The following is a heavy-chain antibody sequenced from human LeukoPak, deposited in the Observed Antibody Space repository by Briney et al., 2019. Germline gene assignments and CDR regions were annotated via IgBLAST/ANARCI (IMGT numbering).Heavy chain of an antibody. V-gene: IGHV4-39*07. CDR3: TRHIPVSMVDP. CDR2: IYYSGST. CDR1: GGSISSSSYY. D-gene: IGHD2-21*01. Sequence: SETLSLTCTVSGGSISSSSYYWGWIRQPPGKGLEWIGSIYYSGSTFYNPSLESRVTISLDMSKNQFSLKLSSVTAADTAVYYCTRHIPVSMVDPWGQGTLVTVSS. J-gene: IGHJ5*02.